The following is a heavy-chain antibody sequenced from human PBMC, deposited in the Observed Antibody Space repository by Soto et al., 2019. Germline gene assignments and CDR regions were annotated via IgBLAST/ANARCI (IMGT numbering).Heavy chain of an antibody. D-gene: IGHD6-19*01. CDR1: GGSISSYY. CDR2: IYYSGST. CDR3: ARDTKISSGWYYFDY. V-gene: IGHV4-59*01. J-gene: IGHJ4*02. Sequence: PSETLSLTCTVSGGSISSYYWSWIRQPPGKGLEWIGYIYYSGSTNYNPSLKSRVTISVDTSKNQFSLKLSSVTAADTAVYYCARDTKISSGWYYFDYWGRGTLVTVSS.